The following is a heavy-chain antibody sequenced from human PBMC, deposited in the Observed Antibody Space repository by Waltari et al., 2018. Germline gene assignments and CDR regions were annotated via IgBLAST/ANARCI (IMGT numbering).Heavy chain of an antibody. D-gene: IGHD5-12*01. CDR2: IYYSGST. Sequence: QVQLQESGPGLVKPSETLSLTCTVSGGSISSHYWSWIRQPPGTGLEWIGYIYYSGSTNYNPSLKSRVTISVDTSKNQFSLKLSSVTAADTAVYYCARDVRYFVATMLGDDAFDIWGQGTMVTVSS. CDR1: GGSISSHY. V-gene: IGHV4-59*11. CDR3: ARDVRYFVATMLGDDAFDI. J-gene: IGHJ3*02.